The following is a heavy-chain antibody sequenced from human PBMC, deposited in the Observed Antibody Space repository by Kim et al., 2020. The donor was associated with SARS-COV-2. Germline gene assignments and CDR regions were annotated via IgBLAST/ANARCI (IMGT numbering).Heavy chain of an antibody. CDR3: ARGYSNYEY. CDR2: INHSGST. Sequence: SETLSLTCAVYGGSFSGYYWSWIRQPPGKGLEWIGEINHSGSTNYNPSLKSRVTISVDTSKNQFSLKLSSVTAADTAVYYCARGYSNYEYWGQGTLVTVSS. V-gene: IGHV4-34*01. J-gene: IGHJ4*02. D-gene: IGHD4-4*01. CDR1: GGSFSGYY.